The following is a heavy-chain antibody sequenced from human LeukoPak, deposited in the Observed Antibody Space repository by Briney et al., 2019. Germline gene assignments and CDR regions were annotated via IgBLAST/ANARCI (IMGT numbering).Heavy chain of an antibody. CDR1: GFTFSNAW. J-gene: IGHJ4*02. Sequence: GGSLRLSCAASGFTFSNAWMTWVRQAPGKGLEWVGRIKTKGDGGTTDYAAPVKGRFTISRGDSKNTLYLQMNSLKTEDTAVYYCTATLGYWGQGTLVTVSS. V-gene: IGHV3-15*01. CDR3: TATLGY. CDR2: IKTKGDGGTT.